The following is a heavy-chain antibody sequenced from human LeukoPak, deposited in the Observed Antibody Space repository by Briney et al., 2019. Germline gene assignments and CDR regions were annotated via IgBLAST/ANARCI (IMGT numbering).Heavy chain of an antibody. Sequence: GGSLRLSCAASGFTFSSYAMYWVRQAPGEGLEWVSGTGSTGVSTFYADSVKGRFTVSRDNSKNTLSLQMNSLRAEDTAVYYCAKDPGVVPAHYFDYWGQGTLVTVSS. CDR1: GFTFSSYA. CDR3: AKDPGVVPAHYFDY. V-gene: IGHV3-23*01. D-gene: IGHD2-2*01. CDR2: TGSTGVST. J-gene: IGHJ4*02.